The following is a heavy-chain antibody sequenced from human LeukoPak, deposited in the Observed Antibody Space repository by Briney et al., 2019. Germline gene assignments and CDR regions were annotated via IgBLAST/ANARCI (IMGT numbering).Heavy chain of an antibody. CDR1: VFTFTRYN. CDR2: ISSVSRYI. J-gene: IGHJ4*02. Sequence: GGSLRLSCAASVFTFTRYNMNWVRQAPAKGLDWVSSISSVSRYIYYADSLKGRFTLSRYNPKNSLYLQSNTLRAAETALYYTVRDYENLSGSKTRFQYWGQRDLVTVSS. CDR3: VRDYENLSGSKTRFQY. D-gene: IGHD3-9*01. V-gene: IGHV3-21*01.